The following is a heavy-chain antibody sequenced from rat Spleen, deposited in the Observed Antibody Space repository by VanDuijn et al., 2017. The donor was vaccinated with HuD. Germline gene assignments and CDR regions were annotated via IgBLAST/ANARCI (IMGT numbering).Heavy chain of an antibody. D-gene: IGHD2-6*01. J-gene: IGHJ2*01. V-gene: IGHV5-25*01. CDR1: GFTFNNCD. CDR3: ARQPHTTYVNGYYFDY. Sequence: EVQLVESGGGLVQPGGSMKLSCAASGFTFNNCDMAWVRQAPTKGLEWVASISYDGSNTHYRDSVKGRFTLSRDNAKSTLYLQMDSLVSEDTATYYCARQPHTTYVNGYYFDYWGQGVMVTVSS. CDR2: ISYDGSNT.